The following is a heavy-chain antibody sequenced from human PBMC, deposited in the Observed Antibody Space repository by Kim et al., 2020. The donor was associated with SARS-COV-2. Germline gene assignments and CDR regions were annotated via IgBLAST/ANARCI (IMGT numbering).Heavy chain of an antibody. V-gene: IGHV4-31*02. Sequence: SPSLKRRVTIAIDTSNNQFSLKMSSVTAADTAVYYCARSSSSGYYYVVYWGQGTLVTVSS. J-gene: IGHJ4*02. D-gene: IGHD3-22*01. CDR3: ARSSSSGYYYVVY.